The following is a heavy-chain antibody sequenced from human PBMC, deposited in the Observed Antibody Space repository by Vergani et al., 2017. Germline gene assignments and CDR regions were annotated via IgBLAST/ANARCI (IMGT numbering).Heavy chain of an antibody. V-gene: IGHV1-2*02. D-gene: IGHD2-21*01. CDR2: IDTKSGDT. Sequence: QVQLVQSGSEVKKPGASMKVSCKASGYIFTDYYIHWVRQAPGRGPEWMGWIDTKSGDTSYAQQFQGRVTMTRVPSLRSAYMDLGRLTSDDSAVYYCVRRTDGCRGAVCYSAPVYMDVWGEGTTVTVSS. CDR3: VRRTDGCRGAVCYSAPVYMDV. J-gene: IGHJ6*03. CDR1: GYIFTDYY.